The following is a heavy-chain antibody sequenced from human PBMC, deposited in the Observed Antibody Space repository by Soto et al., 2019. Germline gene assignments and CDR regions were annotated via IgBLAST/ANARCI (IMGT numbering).Heavy chain of an antibody. D-gene: IGHD6-6*01. CDR3: AKDLTRQLAYWLDP. Sequence: ASVKVSCKASGFSFTGYYIHWLLQAPGQGLEWMGWINAHSGGTEYAQKFQGRVTLTRDTSIATAYLTLTSLTSGDTALYYCAKDLTRQLAYWLDPWGQGTQVTVSS. J-gene: IGHJ5*02. CDR1: GFSFTGYY. CDR2: INAHSGGT. V-gene: IGHV1-2*02.